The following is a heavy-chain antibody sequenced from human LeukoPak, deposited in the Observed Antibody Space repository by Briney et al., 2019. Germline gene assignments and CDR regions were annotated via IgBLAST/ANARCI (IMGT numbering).Heavy chain of an antibody. D-gene: IGHD2-2*01. CDR3: ARDSVVPAARIAFDI. Sequence: ASVKVSCKASGYTFTSFGITWVRQAPGQGLECMGWISVYNGNTNYAQKLQGRVTMTTDTSTSTAYMELRSLRPDDTAVYYCARDSVVPAARIAFDIWGQGTMVTVSS. J-gene: IGHJ3*02. CDR1: GYTFTSFG. V-gene: IGHV1-18*01. CDR2: ISVYNGNT.